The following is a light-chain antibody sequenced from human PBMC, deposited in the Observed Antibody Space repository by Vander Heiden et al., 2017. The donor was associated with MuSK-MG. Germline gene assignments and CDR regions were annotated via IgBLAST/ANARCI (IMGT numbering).Light chain of an antibody. Sequence: DIQLTQPPSSQSASVRDRVTITCRASQGISNYLAWYQQKPGKVPKLLIYAASTVQSGVPSRFSGSGSGTDFTLTISSLQPEDVATYYCQKYNSAPLTFGGGTKVEIK. CDR2: AAS. CDR1: QGISNY. CDR3: QKYNSAPLT. J-gene: IGKJ4*01. V-gene: IGKV1-27*01.